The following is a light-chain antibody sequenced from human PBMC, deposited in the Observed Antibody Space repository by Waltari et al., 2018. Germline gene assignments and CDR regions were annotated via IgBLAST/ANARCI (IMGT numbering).Light chain of an antibody. J-gene: IGLJ2*01. CDR3: QTWDTDIVV. Sequence: QLVVTQSPSASASLGASVKLTCTLSSGHSRYAIAWHQHQSEKGPRFLMRVNSDCEHTKGDGIPDRFSGSSSGAERYLTIYSRQSEDEADYYCQTWDTDIVVFGGGTKVTVL. CDR2: VNSDCEH. V-gene: IGLV4-69*01. CDR1: SGHSRYA.